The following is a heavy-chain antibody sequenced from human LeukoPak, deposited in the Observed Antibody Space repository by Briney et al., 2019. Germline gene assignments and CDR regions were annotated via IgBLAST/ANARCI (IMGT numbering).Heavy chain of an antibody. Sequence: ASVKVSCKASGYTFISYGISWVRQAPGQGLEWMGWISAYNGNTNYAQKLQGRVTMTTDTSTGTAYMELRSLRSDDTAVYYCAREYCSSTSCDAFDIWGQGTMVTVSS. V-gene: IGHV1-18*01. CDR1: GYTFISYG. CDR2: ISAYNGNT. J-gene: IGHJ3*02. CDR3: AREYCSSTSCDAFDI. D-gene: IGHD2-2*01.